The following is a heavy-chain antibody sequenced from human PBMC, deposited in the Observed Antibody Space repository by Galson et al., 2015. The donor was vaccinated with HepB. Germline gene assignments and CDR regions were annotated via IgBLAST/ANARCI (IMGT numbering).Heavy chain of an antibody. CDR3: AKFYYDISGYYYAHLPYYYYYGLDV. Sequence: SLRLSCAASRFTFTSYAMTWVRQAPGKGLEWVSTISGSGTTTYYADSVKGRFTISRDNSKNTLYLQMNSLRAEDTAIYYCAKFYYDISGYYYAHLPYYYYYGLDVWGQGTTVTVSS. CDR1: RFTFTSYA. CDR2: ISGSGTTT. J-gene: IGHJ6*02. D-gene: IGHD3-22*01. V-gene: IGHV3-23*01.